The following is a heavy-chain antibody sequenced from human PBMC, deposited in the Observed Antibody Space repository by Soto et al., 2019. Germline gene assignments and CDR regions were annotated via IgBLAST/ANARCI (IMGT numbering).Heavy chain of an antibody. CDR3: AKPYGGFTPPNY. CDR2: IWHDGSDK. CDR1: GFTLSSDV. V-gene: IGHV3-30*02. Sequence: PGGSLSISCVASGFTLSSDVMHWVRQAPGKGLEWVALIWHDGSDKSYGDSVKGRFTISRDNSKNTLYLQMNSLRAEDTAVYYCAKPYGGFTPPNYWGQGTLVTVSS. J-gene: IGHJ4*02. D-gene: IGHD5-12*01.